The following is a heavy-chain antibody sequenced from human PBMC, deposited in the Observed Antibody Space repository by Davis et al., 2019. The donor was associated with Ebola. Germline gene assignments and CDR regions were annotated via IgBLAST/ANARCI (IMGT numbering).Heavy chain of an antibody. CDR1: GFSLSSYA. D-gene: IGHD2-2*01. Sequence: ESLKISCAASGFSLSSYAMSWVRQAPGKGLEWVSAISGSGGRTYYADSVNGRFTISRDNSKNTLYLQMNSLRAEDTAVYYCAKARYCSSTSCSPRMDVWGKGTTVTVSS. CDR3: AKARYCSSTSCSPRMDV. J-gene: IGHJ6*03. V-gene: IGHV3-23*01. CDR2: ISGSGGRT.